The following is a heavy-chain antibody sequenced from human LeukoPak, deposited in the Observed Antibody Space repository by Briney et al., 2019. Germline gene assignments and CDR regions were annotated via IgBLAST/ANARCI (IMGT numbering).Heavy chain of an antibody. CDR1: GFTFSSYW. D-gene: IGHD1-26*01. Sequence: GGSLRLSCEASGFTFSSYWMSWVRQAPGKGLEWVANIKQDGSDKYYVDSVKGRFTISRDNSKNTLYLQMNSLRAEDTAVYYCANAKWELHFDYWGQGTLVTVSS. CDR3: ANAKWELHFDY. J-gene: IGHJ4*02. V-gene: IGHV3-7*03. CDR2: IKQDGSDK.